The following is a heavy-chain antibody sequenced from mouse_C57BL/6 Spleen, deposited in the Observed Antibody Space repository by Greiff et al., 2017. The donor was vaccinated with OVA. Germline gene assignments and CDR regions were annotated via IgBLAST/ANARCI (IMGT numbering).Heavy chain of an antibody. CDR3: ARDRGGSSSNAMDY. CDR1: GFTFSSYA. V-gene: IGHV5-4*01. Sequence: EVKLMESGGGLVKPGGSLKLSCAASGFTFSSYAMSWVRQTPEKRLEWVATISDGGSYTYYPDNVKGRFTISRDNAKNNLYLQMSHLKSEDTAMYYCARDRGGSSSNAMDYWGQGTSVTVSS. CDR2: ISDGGSYT. D-gene: IGHD1-1*01. J-gene: IGHJ4*01.